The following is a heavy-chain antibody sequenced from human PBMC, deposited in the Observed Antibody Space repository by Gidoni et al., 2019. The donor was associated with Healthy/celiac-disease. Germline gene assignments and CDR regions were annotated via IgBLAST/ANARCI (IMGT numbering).Heavy chain of an antibody. J-gene: IGHJ5*02. Sequence: QVQLQESGPGLVKPSGTLSLTCAVSGGSISSSTWWSWVRQPPGKGLEWMGEIYHSGSTNYNPSLKSRVTISVDKSKNQFSLKLSSVTAADTAVYYCARDRLYNWNDGVDWFDPWGQGTLVTVSS. D-gene: IGHD1-1*01. CDR2: IYHSGST. V-gene: IGHV4-4*02. CDR3: ARDRLYNWNDGVDWFDP. CDR1: GGSISSSTW.